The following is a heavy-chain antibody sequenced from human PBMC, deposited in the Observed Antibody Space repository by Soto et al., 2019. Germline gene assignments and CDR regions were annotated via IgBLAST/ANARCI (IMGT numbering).Heavy chain of an antibody. CDR3: ARGPHYYDSSGLIFDY. D-gene: IGHD3-22*01. Sequence: PSETLSLTCAVYGGSFSGYYWSWIRQPPGKGLEWIGEINHSGSTNYIPSLKSRVTISVDTSKNQFSLKLRSVTAADTAVYYCARGPHYYDSSGLIFDYWGQGTLVTVSS. V-gene: IGHV4-34*01. J-gene: IGHJ4*02. CDR2: INHSGST. CDR1: GGSFSGYY.